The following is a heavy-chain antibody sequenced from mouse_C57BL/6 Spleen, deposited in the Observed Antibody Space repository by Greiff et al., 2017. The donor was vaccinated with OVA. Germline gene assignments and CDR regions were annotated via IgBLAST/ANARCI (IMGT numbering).Heavy chain of an antibody. CDR1: GFTFSSYG. CDR3: ARHGGVTTVVATTDD. Sequence: EVKLMESGGDLVKPGGSLKLSCAASGFTFSSYGMSWVRQTPDKRLEWVATISSGGSYTYYPDSVKGRFTISRDNAKNTLYLQMSSLKSEDTAMYYCARHGGVTTVVATTDDWGQGTSVTVCS. J-gene: IGHJ4*01. V-gene: IGHV5-6*01. CDR2: ISSGGSYT. D-gene: IGHD1-1*01.